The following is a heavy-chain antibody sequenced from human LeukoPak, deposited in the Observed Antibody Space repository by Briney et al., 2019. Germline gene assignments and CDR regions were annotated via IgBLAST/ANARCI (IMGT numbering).Heavy chain of an antibody. CDR1: GGSISSYY. J-gene: IGHJ3*02. CDR3: ARVRPARRTLNAFDI. V-gene: IGHV4-4*07. CDR2: FYPSENT. Sequence: SETLSLTCTVSGGSISSYYWSWIRQPAGKGLEWIGRFYPSENTDYNPSLKSRVTMSIDTSKNHFSLKLKSVTAADTAVYYCARVRPARRTLNAFDIWGQGTVVTVSS. D-gene: IGHD2-2*01.